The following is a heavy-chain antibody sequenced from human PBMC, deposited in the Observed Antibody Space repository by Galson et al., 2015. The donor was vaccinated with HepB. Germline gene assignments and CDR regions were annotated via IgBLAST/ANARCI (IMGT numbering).Heavy chain of an antibody. CDR1: GFTISNFW. V-gene: IGHV3-7*04. Sequence: SLRLSCAACGFTISNFWMNWVRQAPGKGLEWVANIKQDGTEKYYVDSVKGRFTISRDNAKNSLYLQMNNLRAEDTAVYYCAGGHYGNYCGQGTLVTVSS. D-gene: IGHD4-17*01. CDR2: IKQDGTEK. CDR3: AGGHYGNY. J-gene: IGHJ4*02.